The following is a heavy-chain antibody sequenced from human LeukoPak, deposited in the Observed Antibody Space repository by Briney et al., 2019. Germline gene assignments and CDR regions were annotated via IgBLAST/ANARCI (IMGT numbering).Heavy chain of an antibody. J-gene: IGHJ4*02. CDR1: GGSITGYY. Sequence: PSETLSLTCTVSGGSITGYYWRWIRQPPGKGLQWIGYISNSGSTTYNPSLKSRVTISVDASKNQFSLRLTSVIAADTAVYYCARGRRDMATINLFDFWGQGTLVTLSS. CDR3: ARGRRDMATINLFDF. CDR2: ISNSGST. V-gene: IGHV4-59*01. D-gene: IGHD5-24*01.